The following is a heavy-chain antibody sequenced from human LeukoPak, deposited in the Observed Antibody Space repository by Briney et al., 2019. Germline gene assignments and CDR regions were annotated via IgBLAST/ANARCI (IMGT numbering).Heavy chain of an antibody. J-gene: IGHJ4*02. V-gene: IGHV4-59*12. CDR3: AGYIVVVPAASFDY. D-gene: IGHD2-2*01. Sequence: SETLSLTCTVSGGSISSYYWSWIRQPPGKGLEWIAYIYYSGSTNYNPSLKSRVTISVDTSKNQFSLKLSSVTAADTAVYYCAGYIVVVPAASFDYWGQGTLVTVSS. CDR1: GGSISSYY. CDR2: IYYSGST.